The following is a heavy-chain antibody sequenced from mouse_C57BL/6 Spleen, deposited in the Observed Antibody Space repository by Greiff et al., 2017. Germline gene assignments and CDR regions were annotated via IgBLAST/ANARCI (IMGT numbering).Heavy chain of an antibody. V-gene: IGHV1-52*01. CDR1: GYTFTSYW. J-gene: IGHJ2*01. D-gene: IGHD3-1*01. Sequence: QVQLKQPGAELVRPGSSVKLSCKASGYTFTSYWMHWVKQRPIQGLEWIGNIDPSDSETHYNQKFKDKATLTVDKSSSTAYMQLSSLTSEDSAVYYCARRAREYFDYWGQGTTLTVSS. CDR2: IDPSDSET. CDR3: ARRAREYFDY.